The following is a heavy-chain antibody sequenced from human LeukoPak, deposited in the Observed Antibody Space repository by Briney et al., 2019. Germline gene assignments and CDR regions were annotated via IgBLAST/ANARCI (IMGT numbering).Heavy chain of an antibody. Sequence: GASVKVSYKASGYTFTGYYMHWVRQAPGQGLEWMGWVNTHTGATNYAQKFQGAVTMTRDTSIGTAYMELSRPRSDDTAMYYCARSGRGHVYGFFDYWGQGTLVTVSS. CDR3: ARSGRGHVYGFFDY. V-gene: IGHV1-2*02. CDR2: VNTHTGAT. CDR1: GYTFTGYY. D-gene: IGHD3-10*01. J-gene: IGHJ4*02.